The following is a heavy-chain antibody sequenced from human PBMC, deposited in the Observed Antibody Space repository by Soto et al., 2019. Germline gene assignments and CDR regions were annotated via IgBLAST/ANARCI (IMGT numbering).Heavy chain of an antibody. CDR3: AKGDTMVRGVMIEYFQH. Sequence: QVQLVESGGGVVQPGRSLRLSCAASGFTFSSYGMHWVRQAPGKGLEWVAVISYDGSNKYYADSVKGRFTISRDNSKNTLYLQMNSLRAEDTAVYYCAKGDTMVRGVMIEYFQHWGQGTLVTVSS. CDR1: GFTFSSYG. CDR2: ISYDGSNK. V-gene: IGHV3-30*18. D-gene: IGHD3-10*01. J-gene: IGHJ1*01.